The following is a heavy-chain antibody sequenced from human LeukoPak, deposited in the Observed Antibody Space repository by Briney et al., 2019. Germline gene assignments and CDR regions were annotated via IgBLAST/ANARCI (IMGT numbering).Heavy chain of an antibody. CDR3: AKDRGPQPLWFREFIGY. V-gene: IGHV3-30*02. D-gene: IGHD3-10*01. Sequence: GGSLRLSCAASGFTFSSYSMNWVRQAPGKGLEWVAFIRYDGSNKYYADSVKGRFTISRDNSKNTLYLQMNSLRAEDTAVYYCAKDRGPQPLWFREFIGYWGQGTLVTVSS. CDR2: IRYDGSNK. CDR1: GFTFSSYS. J-gene: IGHJ4*02.